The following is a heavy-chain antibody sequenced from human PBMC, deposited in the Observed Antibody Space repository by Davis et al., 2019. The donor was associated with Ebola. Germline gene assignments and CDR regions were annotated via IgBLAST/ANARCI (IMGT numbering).Heavy chain of an antibody. V-gene: IGHV3-48*02. Sequence: GGSLRLSCAASGFTFSSYGMHWVRQAPGKGLEWVSYISSSSSTIYYADSVKGRFTISRDNAKNSLYLQMNSLRDEDTAVYYCARERRCSGGSCYSSGWFDPWGQGTLVIVSS. J-gene: IGHJ5*02. CDR2: ISSSSSTI. D-gene: IGHD2-15*01. CDR3: ARERRCSGGSCYSSGWFDP. CDR1: GFTFSSYG.